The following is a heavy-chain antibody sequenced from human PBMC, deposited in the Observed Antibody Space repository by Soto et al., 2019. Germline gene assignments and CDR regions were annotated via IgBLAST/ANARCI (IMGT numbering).Heavy chain of an antibody. CDR3: ARGGAVATTAHFDP. D-gene: IGHD5-12*01. J-gene: IGHJ5*02. CDR2: IYSNGNT. Sequence: PSETLSLTCTVSGDSINNYYWSWMRLPAGKGLEWIGRIYSNGNTYYNPSLKSRVSMSVDTSKNQFSLILKTVTAADTAVYYCARGGAVATTAHFDPWGQGPLVTVSS. CDR1: GDSINNYY. V-gene: IGHV4-4*07.